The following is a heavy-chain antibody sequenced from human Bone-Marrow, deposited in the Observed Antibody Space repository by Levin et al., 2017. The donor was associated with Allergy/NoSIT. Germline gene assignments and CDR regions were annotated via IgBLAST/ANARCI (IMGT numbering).Heavy chain of an antibody. CDR1: GGSVTSFY. CDR3: ARSPGGKAFDY. CDR2: IFYSGTT. J-gene: IGHJ4*02. D-gene: IGHD2-15*01. Sequence: SETLSLTCSVSGGSVTSFYWNWLRQSPERGLEWIGLIFYSGTTDYNPSLKSRVTISMDTSKNQFSLRLTSVTAADTAVYYCARSPGGKAFDYWGQGSLVTVSS. V-gene: IGHV4-59*02.